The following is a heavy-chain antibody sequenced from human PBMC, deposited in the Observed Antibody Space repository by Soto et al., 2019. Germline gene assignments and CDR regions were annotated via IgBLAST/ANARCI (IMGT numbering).Heavy chain of an antibody. Sequence: QVTLKESGPVTVKPTETLTLTCTVSGFSLSNADVGVSWIRQPPGKALECLAQIFSNDEKSYSTSLKSSLTISKDTPKSQVVLTMTNMDPVDTATYYCARIVRLMGATYYIDYWGQGSLDTVSS. V-gene: IGHV2-26*01. CDR1: GFSLSNADVG. D-gene: IGHD1-26*01. J-gene: IGHJ4*02. CDR2: IFSNDEK. CDR3: ARIVRLMGATYYIDY.